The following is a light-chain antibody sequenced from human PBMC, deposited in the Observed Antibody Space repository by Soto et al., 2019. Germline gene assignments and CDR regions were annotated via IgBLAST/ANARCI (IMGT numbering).Light chain of an antibody. V-gene: IGLV2-11*01. CDR2: DVS. CDR3: CSYAGSYTLV. CDR1: SSDVGGYSY. J-gene: IGLJ2*01. Sequence: QSALTQPRSVSGSPGQSVTISCTGTSSDVGGYSYVSWYQLYPGKAPKLIIYDVSKWPSGVPDRFSGSKSGNTASLTISGLQAEDEADYYCCSYAGSYTLVFGGGTKVTVL.